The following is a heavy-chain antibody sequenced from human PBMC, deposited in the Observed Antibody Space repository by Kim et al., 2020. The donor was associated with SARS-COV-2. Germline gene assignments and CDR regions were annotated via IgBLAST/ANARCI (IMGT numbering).Heavy chain of an antibody. CDR3: AKDTGDYYGCGCCYG. D-gene: IGHD3-10*01. V-gene: IGHV3-43D*03. CDR2: ISWDGGSI. J-gene: IGHJ6*01. CDR1: GFTFDGYA. Sequence: GGSLRLSCAASGFTFDGYAMHWVRQAPGKGLEWVSFISWDGGSIYYADSVKGRFTISRDNTKNSLYLQMNSLRAEDTAVYYCAKDTGDYYGCGCCYG.